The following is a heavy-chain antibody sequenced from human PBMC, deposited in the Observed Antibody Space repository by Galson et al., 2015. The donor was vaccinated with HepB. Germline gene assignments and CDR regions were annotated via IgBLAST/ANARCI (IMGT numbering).Heavy chain of an antibody. CDR1: GYTSISYS. J-gene: IGHJ4*02. CDR2: IRADNGNT. V-gene: IGHV1-18*04. CDR3: ARDDRQYYFDY. Sequence: SVKVSCKASGYTSISYSITWVRQAPGQGLEWMGWIRADNGNTDYAQMLQGRVTMTTDTSTSTAYMELRSLRSDDTAVYYCARDDRQYYFDYWGQGTLVTVSS.